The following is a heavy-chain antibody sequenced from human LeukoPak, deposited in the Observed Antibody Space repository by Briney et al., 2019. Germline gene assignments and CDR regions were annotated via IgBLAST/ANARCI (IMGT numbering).Heavy chain of an antibody. CDR2: ISSSSSYI. J-gene: IGHJ6*03. V-gene: IGHV3-21*05. Sequence: GGSLRLSCAASGFTFSSYEMNWVRQAPGKGLEWVSYISSSSSYIYYADSVKGRFTISGDNAKNSLYLQMNSLRAEDTAVYYCAIDSYYDFWSGLSDYYMDVWGKGTTVTVSS. D-gene: IGHD3-3*01. CDR1: GFTFSSYE. CDR3: AIDSYYDFWSGLSDYYMDV.